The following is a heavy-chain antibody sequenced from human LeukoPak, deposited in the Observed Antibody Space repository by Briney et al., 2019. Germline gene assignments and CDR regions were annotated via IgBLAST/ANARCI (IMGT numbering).Heavy chain of an antibody. D-gene: IGHD1-7*01. CDR2: IFDSRTT. J-gene: IGHJ5*02. Sequence: SETLSLTCTVSGGFISSHYWSWVRQAPGKGLEWIGYIFDSRTTNYNPSLKSRVTMSVDTSKNQFSLKLSSVTAADTAVYYCARGVRITGTTCWFDPWGQGTLVTVSS. CDR3: ARGVRITGTTCWFDP. V-gene: IGHV4-59*11. CDR1: GGFISSHY.